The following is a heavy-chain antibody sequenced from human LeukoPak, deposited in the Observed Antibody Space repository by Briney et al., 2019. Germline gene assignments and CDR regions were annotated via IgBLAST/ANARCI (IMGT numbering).Heavy chain of an antibody. V-gene: IGHV4-59*01. J-gene: IGHJ4*02. Sequence: PSETLSLTCAVYGGSFSGYYWSWIQQPPGKGLEWIGYIYYSGSTNYNPSLKSRVTISVDTSKNQFSLKLSSVTAADTAVYYCARVGSDRQWLVPDYWGQGTLVTVSS. CDR1: GGSFSGYY. CDR3: ARVGSDRQWLVPDY. CDR2: IYYSGST. D-gene: IGHD6-19*01.